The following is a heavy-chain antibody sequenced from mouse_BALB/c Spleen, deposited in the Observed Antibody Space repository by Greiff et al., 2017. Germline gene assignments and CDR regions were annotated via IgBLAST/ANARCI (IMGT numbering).Heavy chain of an antibody. D-gene: IGHD1-1*01. CDR3: ARGGYYYGSSFDY. V-gene: IGHV5-6-5*01. J-gene: IGHJ2*01. CDR2: ISSGGST. CDR1: GFTFSSYA. Sequence: DVKLVESGGGLVKPGGSLKLSCAASGFTFSSYAMSWVRQTPEKRLEWVASISSGGSTYYPDSVKGRFTISRDNARNILYLQMSSLRSEDTAMYYCARGGYYYGSSFDYWGQGTTLTVSS.